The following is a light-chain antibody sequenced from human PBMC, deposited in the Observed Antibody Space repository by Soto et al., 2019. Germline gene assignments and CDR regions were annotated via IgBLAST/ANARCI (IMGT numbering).Light chain of an antibody. CDR1: HIVDTS. V-gene: IGKV1-39*01. CDR3: QQTHSIPPT. CDR2: AAS. Sequence: DIQMTQSPSSLSASVGDRVTATCRTSHIVDTSLNWYQQKPGKAPKLLIYAASSVQSGVPARLSGSGSATFFTLTIHNLQPDDFATYFCQQTHSIPPTFGPGTKVDIK. J-gene: IGKJ2*01.